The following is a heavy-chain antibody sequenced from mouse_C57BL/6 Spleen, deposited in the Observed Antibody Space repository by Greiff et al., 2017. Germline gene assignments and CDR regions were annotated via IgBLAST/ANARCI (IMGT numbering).Heavy chain of an antibody. J-gene: IGHJ4*01. V-gene: IGHV1-15*01. CDR3: TRFYYGSSALMDY. CDR2: IDPETGGT. CDR1: GYTFTDYE. D-gene: IGHD1-1*01. Sequence: VQLQQSGAELVRPGASVTLSCKASGYTFTDYEMHWVKQTPVHGLEWIGAIDPETGGTAYNQKFKGKAILTADKSSSTAYMELRSLTSEDSAVYYCTRFYYGSSALMDYWGQGTSVTVSS.